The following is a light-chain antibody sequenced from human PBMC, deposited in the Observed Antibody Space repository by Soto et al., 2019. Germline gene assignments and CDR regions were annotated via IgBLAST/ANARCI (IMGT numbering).Light chain of an antibody. CDR2: KAS. CDR3: QHYHSYSEA. Sequence: DIQMTQSPSTLSGSVGDRVTITCRASQTISSWLAWYQQKPGKAPKLLSYKASTLKSGVPSRFSGSGSGTEFTLTISSLQPDDFATYYCQHYHSYSEAFGQGPKVELK. V-gene: IGKV1-5*03. CDR1: QTISSW. J-gene: IGKJ1*01.